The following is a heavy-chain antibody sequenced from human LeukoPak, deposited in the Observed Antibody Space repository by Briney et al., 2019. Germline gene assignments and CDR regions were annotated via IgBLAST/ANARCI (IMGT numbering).Heavy chain of an antibody. CDR2: ISSTGSNI. D-gene: IGHD5-12*01. Sequence: GGSLRLSCAASGFTFSSYTMNWVRQAPGKGLEWVSPISSTGSNIYYADSVKGRFTISRDNAKNSLYLQMNSLRAEDTAVYYCAREVAQMDYWGQGTLVTVSS. V-gene: IGHV3-21*01. J-gene: IGHJ4*02. CDR1: GFTFSSYT. CDR3: AREVAQMDY.